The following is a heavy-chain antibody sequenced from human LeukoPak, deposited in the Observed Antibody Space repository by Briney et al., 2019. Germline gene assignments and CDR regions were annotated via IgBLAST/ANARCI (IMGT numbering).Heavy chain of an antibody. CDR3: ASEMATMYYFDY. D-gene: IGHD5-24*01. J-gene: IGHJ4*02. V-gene: IGHV4-39*01. Sequence: SETLSLTCTVSGGSISSSSYYWGWIRQPPGKGLEWIGSIYYSGSTYYNPSLKSRVTISVDTSKNQFSLKLSSVTAAGTAVYYCASEMATMYYFDYWGQGTLVTVSS. CDR2: IYYSGST. CDR1: GGSISSSSYY.